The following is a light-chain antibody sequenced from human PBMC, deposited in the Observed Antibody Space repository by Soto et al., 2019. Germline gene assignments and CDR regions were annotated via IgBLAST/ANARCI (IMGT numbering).Light chain of an antibody. J-gene: IGLJ1*01. Sequence: QSALTQTPSASGSLGQSVTISCTGTSSDVGAYDSVSWYQHHPGKAPTALIYEVSKRPSGVPDRFSGSKSGNPASLTVSVLQAEDEADYYCSSYAGNNNYVFGSGTKVTVL. CDR3: SSYAGNNNYV. CDR1: SSDVGAYDS. CDR2: EVS. V-gene: IGLV2-8*01.